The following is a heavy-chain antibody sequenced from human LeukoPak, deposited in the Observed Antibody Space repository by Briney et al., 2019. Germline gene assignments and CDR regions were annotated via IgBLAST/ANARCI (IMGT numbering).Heavy chain of an antibody. J-gene: IGHJ4*02. Sequence: GGSLRLSCAASGFSFSNYWMHWVSQAPGEWLVWVSRINSDETGTSYADSVKGRFTISRDNAKNTLYLQMNSLRAEDTAVYYCARDKIYYFDYWGQGTLVSVSS. CDR3: ARDKIYYFDY. CDR1: GFSFSNYW. V-gene: IGHV3-74*01. CDR2: INSDETGT.